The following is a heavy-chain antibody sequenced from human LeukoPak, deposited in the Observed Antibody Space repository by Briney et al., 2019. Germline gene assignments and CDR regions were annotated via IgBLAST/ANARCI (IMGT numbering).Heavy chain of an antibody. CDR2: IIPIFGTA. Sequence: GASVKVSCKASGYTFTSYGISWVRQAPGQGLEWMGGIIPIFGTANYAQKFQGRVTITTDESTSTAYMELSSLRSGDTAVYYCARDLGDCSGGSCYAGWFDPWGQGTLVTVSS. J-gene: IGHJ5*02. D-gene: IGHD2-15*01. CDR1: GYTFTSYG. V-gene: IGHV1-69*05. CDR3: ARDLGDCSGGSCYAGWFDP.